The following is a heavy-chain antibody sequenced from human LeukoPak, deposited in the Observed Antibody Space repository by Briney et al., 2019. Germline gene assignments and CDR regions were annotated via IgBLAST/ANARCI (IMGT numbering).Heavy chain of an antibody. J-gene: IGHJ3*02. V-gene: IGHV1-24*01. CDR1: GYTLTELS. Sequence: ASVKVSCKVSGYTLTELSMHWVRQAPGKGLEWMGGFDPEDGETIYAQKFQGRVTMTEDTSTDTAYMELSSLRSEDTAVYYCATDLLSTPVRGVIITPYAFDIWGQGTMVTVSS. D-gene: IGHD3-10*01. CDR3: ATDLLSTPVRGVIITPYAFDI. CDR2: FDPEDGET.